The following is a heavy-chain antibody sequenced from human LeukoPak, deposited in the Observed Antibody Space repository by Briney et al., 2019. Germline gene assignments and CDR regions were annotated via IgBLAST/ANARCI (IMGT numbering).Heavy chain of an antibody. J-gene: IGHJ4*02. CDR2: INPNSGGT. V-gene: IGHV1-2*02. Sequence: GASVKVSCKASGYTFTGYYMHWVRQAPGQGLEWMGWINPNSGGTNYTQKFQGRVTMTRDTSISAAYMELSRLRSDDTAVYYCARIVLEGSGSWTPIEDYWGRGTLVTVSS. CDR3: ARIVLEGSGSWTPIEDY. CDR1: GYTFTGYY. D-gene: IGHD1-26*01.